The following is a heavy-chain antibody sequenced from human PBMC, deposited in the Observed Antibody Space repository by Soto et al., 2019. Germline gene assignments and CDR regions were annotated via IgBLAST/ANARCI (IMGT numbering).Heavy chain of an antibody. D-gene: IGHD1-1*01. V-gene: IGHV3-23*01. CDR3: AKGRGTGTTRLGAFDI. CDR1: GFTFSTYA. J-gene: IGHJ3*02. Sequence: EVQLLESGGGLVQPGGSLRLSCAASGFTFSTYAMTWVRQAAGKGLEWVSGISDNGGTTYYADSVKGRFTISRDNSKSTLYLQMNSLRAEDTAVYYCAKGRGTGTTRLGAFDIWGQGTMVTVSS. CDR2: ISDNGGTT.